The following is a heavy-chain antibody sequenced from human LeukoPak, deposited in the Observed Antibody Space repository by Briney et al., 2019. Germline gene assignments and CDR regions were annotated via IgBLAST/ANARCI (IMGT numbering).Heavy chain of an antibody. Sequence: SETLSLTCTVSGGSINDYFWTWIRQPAGKGLEYIGRVYTSGTTYYNPSLKTRVTMSVDTSKSQFSLKLSSMTAADTAFYYCARGRYGAKAPEGIYYYYMDVWGKGTTVTVSS. D-gene: IGHD4/OR15-4a*01. J-gene: IGHJ6*03. V-gene: IGHV4-4*07. CDR1: GGSINDYF. CDR2: VYTSGTT. CDR3: ARGRYGAKAPEGIYYYYMDV.